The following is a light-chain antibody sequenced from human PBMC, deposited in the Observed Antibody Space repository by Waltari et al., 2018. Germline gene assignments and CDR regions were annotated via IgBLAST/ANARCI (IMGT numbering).Light chain of an antibody. V-gene: IGKV3-11*01. J-gene: IGKJ4*01. CDR3: HQGYSWPFT. CDR2: EAS. Sequence: EILLTQSPATLSLSPGERATLSCRASQSVSTSLARFQQKPGQPPRLIIYEASNRANDIPGRFRGSGSGTDFTLSISSLEPEDLAVYYCHQGYSWPFTFGGGTKVQIK. CDR1: QSVSTS.